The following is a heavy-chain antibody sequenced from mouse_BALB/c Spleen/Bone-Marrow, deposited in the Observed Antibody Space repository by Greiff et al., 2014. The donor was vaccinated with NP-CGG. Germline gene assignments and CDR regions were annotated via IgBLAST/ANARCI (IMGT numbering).Heavy chain of an antibody. J-gene: IGHJ2*01. CDR1: GFTFSSFG. CDR2: ISSGSSTI. V-gene: IGHV5-17*02. D-gene: IGHD1-1*01. CDR3: ARSGYYYGSRTLFDY. Sequence: VQLKESGGGLVQPGGSRKLSCAASGFTFSSFGMHWVRQAPEKGLEWVAYISSGSSTIYYADTVKGRFTISRDNPKNTLFLQMTSLRSEDTAMYYCARSGYYYGSRTLFDYWGQGTTLTVSS.